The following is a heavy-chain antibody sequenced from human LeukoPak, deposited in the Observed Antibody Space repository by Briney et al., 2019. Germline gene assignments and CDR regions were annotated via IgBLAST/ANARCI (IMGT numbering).Heavy chain of an antibody. V-gene: IGHV3-74*01. CDR1: GFNLRTYW. Sequence: GGSLRLSCAVTGFNLRTYWIHWVRHSPGRGLEWVARINGEGSRISYADSVRGRFTISRDNAKNTAYLQMNSLRAEDTALYYCARDPGYYYYGMDVWGQGTTVVVSS. J-gene: IGHJ6*02. CDR2: INGEGSRI. CDR3: ARDPGYYYYGMDV.